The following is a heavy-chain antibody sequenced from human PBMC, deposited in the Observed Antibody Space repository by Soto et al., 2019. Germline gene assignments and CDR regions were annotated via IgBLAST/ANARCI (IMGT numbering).Heavy chain of an antibody. D-gene: IGHD3-10*01. CDR2: INPNSGGT. Sequence: QVQLVQSGAEVKKPGASVKVSCKASGYTFTGYYMHWVRQAPGQGLEWMGWINPNSGGTNYAQKFQGRVTMTRDTSISTAYMELSRLRSDGTAVYYCARGPLVRSKRFGESPPGYWGQGTLVTVSS. J-gene: IGHJ4*02. V-gene: IGHV1-2*02. CDR1: GYTFTGYY. CDR3: ARGPLVRSKRFGESPPGY.